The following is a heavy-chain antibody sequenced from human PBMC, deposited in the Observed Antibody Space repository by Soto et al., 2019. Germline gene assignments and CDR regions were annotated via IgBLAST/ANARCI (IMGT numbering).Heavy chain of an antibody. CDR1: GGSISSGGYS. V-gene: IGHV4-30-2*01. J-gene: IGHJ5*02. CDR2: IYHNRNT. CDR3: ARVPSP. Sequence: QLQLQESGSGLVKPSQTLSLTCAVSGGSISSGGYSWSWFRQPPGKGLEWIGYIYHNRNTYYIPSLKSRVTISVDRSKNQFSLKLSSVTAADTAMYYCARVPSPWGQGTLVTVSS.